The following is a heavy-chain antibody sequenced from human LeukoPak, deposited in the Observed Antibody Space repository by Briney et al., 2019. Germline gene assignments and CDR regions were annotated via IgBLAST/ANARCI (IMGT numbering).Heavy chain of an antibody. Sequence: PGRSLRLSCAASGFTFDDYAMHWVRQAPGKGLEWVSGISWNSGSIGYADSVKGRFTISRDNAKNSLYLQMNSLRAEDMALYYCAEAPTEYYDSSGSYYFDYWGQGTLVTVSS. CDR3: AEAPTEYYDSSGSYYFDY. J-gene: IGHJ4*02. D-gene: IGHD3-22*01. CDR2: ISWNSGSI. V-gene: IGHV3-9*03. CDR1: GFTFDDYA.